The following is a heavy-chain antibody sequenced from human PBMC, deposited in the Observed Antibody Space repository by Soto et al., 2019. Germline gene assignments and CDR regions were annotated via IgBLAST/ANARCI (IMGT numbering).Heavy chain of an antibody. CDR1: GGSISSGDYY. D-gene: IGHD6-13*01. J-gene: IGHJ4*02. Sequence: PSETLSLTCTVSGGSISSGDYYWSWIRQPPGKGLEWIGYIYYSGSTYYNPSLKSRVTISVDTSKNQFSLKLSSVTAADTAVYYCAREDSTGYSSSWARRNDYWGQGTLVTVSS. CDR2: IYYSGST. V-gene: IGHV4-30-4*01. CDR3: AREDSTGYSSSWARRNDY.